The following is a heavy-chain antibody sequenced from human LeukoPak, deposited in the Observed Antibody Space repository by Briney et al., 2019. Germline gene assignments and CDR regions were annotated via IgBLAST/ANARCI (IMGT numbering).Heavy chain of an antibody. V-gene: IGHV4-59*08. D-gene: IGHD3-3*01. CDR3: ARRSSIYVFWSGTNWFDP. CDR1: DGSITKDF. Sequence: PSETLSLTCTVSDGSITKDFWSWIRQPPGKGLEWIGYIYHSGTTNYNPSLKSRVTLSVDTSRNQFSLKLNSVTAADTAVYYCARRSSIYVFWSGTNWFDPWGQGTLVTVSS. J-gene: IGHJ5*02. CDR2: IYHSGTT.